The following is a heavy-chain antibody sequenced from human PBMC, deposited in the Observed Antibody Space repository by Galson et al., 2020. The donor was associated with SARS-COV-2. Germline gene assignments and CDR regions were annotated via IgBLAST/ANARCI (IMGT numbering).Heavy chain of an antibody. Sequence: SETLSLTCSVSGGSISSKTYFWGWIRQPPGEGLEWLGNTYYGGSTYYNLALKSRVTISVDSSKNRLSLELTSVTAADTAVYYCARGRVTVMDNAIGYYEHWSQGTLVTVSS. CDR3: ARGRVTVMDNAIGYYEH. CDR2: TYYGGST. V-gene: IGHV4-39*07. CDR1: GGSISSKTYF. D-gene: IGHD2-8*01. J-gene: IGHJ1*01.